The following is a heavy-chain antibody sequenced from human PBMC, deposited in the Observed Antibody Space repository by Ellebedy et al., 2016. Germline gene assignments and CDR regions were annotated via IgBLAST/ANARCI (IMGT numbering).Heavy chain of an antibody. D-gene: IGHD6-19*01. CDR3: ARALPEYSSGWYIGPGAFDI. J-gene: IGHJ3*02. Sequence: GESLKISXAASGFTFSYYGMNWVRQAPGKGLEWVSSISTDGSLIYSANSLKGRFTISRDNAKNSLYLHMNSLRAGDTAVYYCARALPEYSSGWYIGPGAFDIWGQGTVVTVSS. CDR2: ISTDGSLI. V-gene: IGHV3-21*01. CDR1: GFTFSYYG.